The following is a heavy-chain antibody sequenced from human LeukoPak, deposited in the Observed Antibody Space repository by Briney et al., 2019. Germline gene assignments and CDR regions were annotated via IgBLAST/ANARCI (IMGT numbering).Heavy chain of an antibody. D-gene: IGHD6-13*01. CDR1: GYTFTDYY. V-gene: IGHV1-2*02. Sequence: ASVKVSCKASGYTFTDYYMHWVRQAPGQGLEWMGWINPNSGGTNYAQKFQGRVTMTRDTSISTAYMELSRLRSDDTAVFYCAREEVIAAAGPTLDYWGQGALVTVSS. CDR3: AREEVIAAAGPTLDY. CDR2: INPNSGGT. J-gene: IGHJ4*02.